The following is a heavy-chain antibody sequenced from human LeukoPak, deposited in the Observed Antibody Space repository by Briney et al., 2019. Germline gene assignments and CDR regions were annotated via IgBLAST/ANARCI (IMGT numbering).Heavy chain of an antibody. V-gene: IGHV3-21*01. CDR2: ISIRSTSI. J-gene: IGHJ4*02. CDR1: GFTFSSYD. Sequence: PGGSLRLSCAASGFTFSSYDMNWVRQAPGKGLEWVSSISIRSTSIYYADSVKGRFTISRDNAKNSLYLQMNSLRAEDTAVYWCARDYIAYDPLDYWGQGTLVTVSS. D-gene: IGHD3-3*01. CDR3: ARDYIAYDPLDY.